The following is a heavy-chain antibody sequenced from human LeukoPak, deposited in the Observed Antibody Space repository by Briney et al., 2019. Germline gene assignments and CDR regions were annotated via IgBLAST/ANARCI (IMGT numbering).Heavy chain of an antibody. CDR3: ARGVAISSSGWYDTFDY. J-gene: IGHJ4*02. CDR1: GFTFSNSA. V-gene: IGHV3-64*02. CDR2: ISTNGDRT. D-gene: IGHD6-19*01. Sequence: SGGSLGLSCAASGFTFSNSAMYWVRQALGKGLEFVSVISTNGDRTYYADSVRGRFTISRDNSTNTLYVQMGSLRADDMAVYYCARGVAISSSGWYDTFDYWGQGALVTISS.